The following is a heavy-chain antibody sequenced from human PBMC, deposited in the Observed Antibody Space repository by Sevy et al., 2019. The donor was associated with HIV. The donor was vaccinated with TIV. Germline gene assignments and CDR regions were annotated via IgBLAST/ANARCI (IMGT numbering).Heavy chain of an antibody. J-gene: IGHJ4*02. CDR2: ISGSGGST. V-gene: IGHV3-23*01. Sequence: GGSLRLSCAASGFTFSNYAMSWVRQAPGKGLEWVSAISGSGGSTYYADSVKGRFTISRDNSKNTLFLQMNSLRAEDMSLYVCAKWSALPSAPFDYWGQGTLVTVSS. CDR1: GFTFSNYA. CDR3: AKWSALPSAPFDY.